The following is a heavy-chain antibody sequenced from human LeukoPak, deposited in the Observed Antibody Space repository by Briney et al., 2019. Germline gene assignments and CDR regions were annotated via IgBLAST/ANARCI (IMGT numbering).Heavy chain of an antibody. CDR1: GYSFTNYW. CDR2: IYPGDSDT. V-gene: IGHV5-51*01. Sequence: PGESLKISCRGSGYSFTNYWIGWVRQMPGKGPEWMGIIYPGDSDTRYSPSFQGQVTISADKSISTAYLQWSSLKASDTAIYYCARHLDDSRGYCMDVWGKGTTVTVSS. CDR3: ARHLDDSRGYCMDV. D-gene: IGHD3-22*01. J-gene: IGHJ6*03.